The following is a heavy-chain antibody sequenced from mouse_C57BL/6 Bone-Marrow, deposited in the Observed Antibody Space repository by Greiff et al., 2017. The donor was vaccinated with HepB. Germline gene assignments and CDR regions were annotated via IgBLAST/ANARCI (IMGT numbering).Heavy chain of an antibody. Sequence: VQLQQPGAELVKPGASVKVSCKASGYTFTSYWMHWVKQRPGQGLEWIGRIHPSDSDTNYNQKFTGKATLTVDKSSSTAYMQLSSLTSEDSAVYYCAKGNYYYGSSPYAMDYWGQGTSVTVSS. CDR3: AKGNYYYGSSPYAMDY. V-gene: IGHV1-74*01. D-gene: IGHD1-1*01. J-gene: IGHJ4*01. CDR1: GYTFTSYW. CDR2: IHPSDSDT.